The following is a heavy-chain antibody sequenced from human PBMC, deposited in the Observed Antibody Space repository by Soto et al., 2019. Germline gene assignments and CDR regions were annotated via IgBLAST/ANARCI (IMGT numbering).Heavy chain of an antibody. Sequence: GQGLEWMGWINPNSGGTNYAQKFQERVTITRDMSTSTAYMELNSLRAEDTAVYYCARDGEYYDFWSGSRENFPGMAVWGQGTTVTVSS. J-gene: IGHJ6*02. D-gene: IGHD3-3*01. V-gene: IGHV1-2*02. CDR3: ARDGEYYDFWSGSRENFPGMAV. CDR2: INPNSGGT.